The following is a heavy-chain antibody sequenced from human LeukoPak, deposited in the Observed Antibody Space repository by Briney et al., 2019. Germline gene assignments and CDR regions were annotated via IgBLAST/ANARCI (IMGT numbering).Heavy chain of an antibody. J-gene: IGHJ4*02. D-gene: IGHD6-13*01. Sequence: GGCLRPSCAPSAFTFSSYWMSWVRQAPGKWLEWVANIKQDGSEKYYVDSVKGRFTISRDNAKNSLYLQMYSLRGEDTAVYYCARDPTGQQLSYHYWGQGALVTVSS. CDR1: AFTFSSYW. CDR3: ARDPTGQQLSYHY. V-gene: IGHV3-7*03. CDR2: IKQDGSEK.